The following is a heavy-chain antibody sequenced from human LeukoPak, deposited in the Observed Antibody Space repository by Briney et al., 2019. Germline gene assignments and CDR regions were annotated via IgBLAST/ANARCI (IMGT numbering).Heavy chain of an antibody. CDR1: GYSVSSGFY. Sequence: SETLSLTCSVSGYSVSSGFYWGWIRQPPGKGLAWIGTIYHSGSTYYNPSLKSRVTISLDTSKNQFSLRLSSVTAADTAVYYCTRDSSGYDWFYDYWGQGTLVTVSS. D-gene: IGHD5-12*01. CDR3: TRDSSGYDWFYDY. V-gene: IGHV4-38-2*02. J-gene: IGHJ4*02. CDR2: IYHSGST.